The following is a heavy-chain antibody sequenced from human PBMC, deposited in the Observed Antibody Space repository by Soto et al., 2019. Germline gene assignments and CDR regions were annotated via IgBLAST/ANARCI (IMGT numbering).Heavy chain of an antibody. J-gene: IGHJ3*02. Sequence: QVQLVQSGAEVKKPGASVKVSCKASGYTFISHTINWVRQATGQGLEWMGWMNPSSGKTGYAQKFQGRVAMTRNVPLTTAYMELSSLRSEDTAVYYCARIPPRYCGGGSCADDELDIWGQGTVVTVSS. CDR2: MNPSSGKT. CDR3: ARIPPRYCGGGSCADDELDI. V-gene: IGHV1-8*01. D-gene: IGHD2-15*01. CDR1: GYTFISHT.